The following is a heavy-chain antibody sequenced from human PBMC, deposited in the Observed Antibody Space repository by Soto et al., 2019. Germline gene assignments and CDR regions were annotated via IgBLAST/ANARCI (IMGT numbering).Heavy chain of an antibody. CDR3: AKDSGGATVY. V-gene: IGHV3-30*18. D-gene: IGHD1-26*01. Sequence: QVQLVESGGGVVQPGRSLRLSCAASGFTFSSYGMHWVRQAPGKGLEWVAVISYDGSNKYYADSVKGRFTISRDNSKNTLYLQMNSLRAEDTAVYYCAKDSGGATVYWGQGTLVTVSS. CDR1: GFTFSSYG. CDR2: ISYDGSNK. J-gene: IGHJ4*02.